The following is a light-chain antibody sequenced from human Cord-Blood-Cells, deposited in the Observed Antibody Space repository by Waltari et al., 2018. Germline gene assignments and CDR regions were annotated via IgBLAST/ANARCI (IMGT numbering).Light chain of an antibody. J-gene: IGLJ2*01. CDR3: SSYTSSSTVV. CDR1: SSDGGGYNY. V-gene: IGLV2-14*01. Sequence: QSALTQPASVSGSPGQSITISCTGTSSDGGGYNYVPWYQQHPGKAPKPMIYAVSNRPSGVSNRFSGSKSGNTASLTISGLQAEDEADYYCSSYTSSSTVVFGGGTKLTVL. CDR2: AVS.